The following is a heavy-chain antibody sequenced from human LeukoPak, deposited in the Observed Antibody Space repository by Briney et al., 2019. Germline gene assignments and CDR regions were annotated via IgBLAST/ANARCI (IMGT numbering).Heavy chain of an antibody. Sequence: GESLKISCKGSGYSFTNYWIALVRQMPGKGLEWMGVIYPGDSNTRYNPPFQGQVTISADRSFGTAYLQWSSLKASDSAMYYCARREATTEYFDFWGQGTLVTVSS. CDR2: IYPGDSNT. CDR3: ARREATTEYFDF. V-gene: IGHV5-51*01. CDR1: GYSFTNYW. D-gene: IGHD1-7*01. J-gene: IGHJ4*02.